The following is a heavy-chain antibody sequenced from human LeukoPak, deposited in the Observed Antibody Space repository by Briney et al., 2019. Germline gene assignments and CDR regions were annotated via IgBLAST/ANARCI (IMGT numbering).Heavy chain of an antibody. V-gene: IGHV3-66*01. Sequence: GGSLRLSCAASGFTVSSNYMSWVRQAPGKGLEWVSVIYGGGSTNYADSVKGRFTISRDNSKNTLYLQMNSLRVEDTAVYYCGRGGGAEAFDIWGQGTMVTVSS. J-gene: IGHJ3*02. CDR2: IYGGGST. D-gene: IGHD1-26*01. CDR3: GRGGGAEAFDI. CDR1: GFTVSSNY.